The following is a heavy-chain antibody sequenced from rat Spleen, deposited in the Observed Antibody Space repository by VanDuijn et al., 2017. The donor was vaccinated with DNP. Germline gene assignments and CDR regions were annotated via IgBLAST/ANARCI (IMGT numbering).Heavy chain of an antibody. J-gene: IGHJ4*01. Sequence: VQLQESGPGLVKPSQSLSLTCSVTGYSITSSYRWNWIRKFPGNKLEWMGVIWTGGSTDYNSALKSRLSIHRDTSKSQVFLKMNSVQTEDTAMYFCALAGRGTMDAWGQGTSVTVSS. CDR1: GYSITSSYR. V-gene: IGHV2-1*01. CDR2: IWTGGST. CDR3: ALAGRGTMDA. D-gene: IGHD1-4*01.